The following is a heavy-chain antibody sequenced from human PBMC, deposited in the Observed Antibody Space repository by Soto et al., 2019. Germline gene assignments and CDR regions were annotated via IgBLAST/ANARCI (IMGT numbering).Heavy chain of an antibody. Sequence: EVQLVESGGGLVQPGGSLRLSCAASGFTFSSYWMHWVRQAPGKGLVWVSRINSDGSSTSYADSVKGRFTISRDNPKNTLYLQMNSLRAEATAVYYCVRTSLVVAAATREDYWGQGTLVTVSS. CDR1: GFTFSSYW. J-gene: IGHJ4*02. V-gene: IGHV3-74*01. CDR2: INSDGSST. D-gene: IGHD2-15*01. CDR3: VRTSLVVAAATREDY.